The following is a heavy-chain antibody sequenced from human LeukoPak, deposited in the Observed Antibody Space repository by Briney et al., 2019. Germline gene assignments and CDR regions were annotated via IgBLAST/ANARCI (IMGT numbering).Heavy chain of an antibody. D-gene: IGHD5-24*01. CDR2: IYYSGST. Sequence: SETLSLTCTVSGGSISSYYWSWIRQPPGKGLEWIGCIYYSGSTNYDPSLKSRVTISVDTSNNQFSLKLTSLTAADTAVYYCARGRTGRTISFDYWGQGTLVTVSS. V-gene: IGHV4-59*01. CDR1: GGSISSYY. CDR3: ARGRTGRTISFDY. J-gene: IGHJ4*02.